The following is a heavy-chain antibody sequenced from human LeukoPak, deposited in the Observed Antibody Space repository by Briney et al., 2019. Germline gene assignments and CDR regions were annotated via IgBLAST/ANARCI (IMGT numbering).Heavy chain of an antibody. CDR2: IYYSGST. D-gene: IGHD2-15*01. V-gene: IGHV4-59*01. Sequence: SETLSLTCTVSGGSISSYYWSWIRQPPGKGLEWIGYIYYSGSTNYNPSLKSRVTISVDTSKNQFPLKLSSVTAADTAVYYCARGGVVVAATNPYYYYYMDVWGKGTTVTVSS. CDR1: GGSISSYY. CDR3: ARGGVVVAATNPYYYYYMDV. J-gene: IGHJ6*03.